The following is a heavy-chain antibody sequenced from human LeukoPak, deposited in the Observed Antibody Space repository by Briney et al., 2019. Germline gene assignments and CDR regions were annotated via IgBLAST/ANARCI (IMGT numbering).Heavy chain of an antibody. Sequence: GGSLRLSWAASGFTFSSYSMNWVRQAPGKGLEWVSSISSSSSYIYYADSVKGRFTISRDNAKNSLYLQMNSLRAEDTAVYYCARDGRHDAFDIWGQGTMVTVSS. CDR1: GFTFSSYS. D-gene: IGHD1-26*01. CDR2: ISSSSSYI. CDR3: ARDGRHDAFDI. J-gene: IGHJ3*02. V-gene: IGHV3-21*01.